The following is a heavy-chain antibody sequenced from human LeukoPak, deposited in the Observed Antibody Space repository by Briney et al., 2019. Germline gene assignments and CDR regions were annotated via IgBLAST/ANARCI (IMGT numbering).Heavy chain of an antibody. V-gene: IGHV1-46*01. D-gene: IGHD4-11*01. CDR3: ARQQGLQNLNFDY. CDR1: GYTFTSYY. Sequence: ASVKVSCKTSGYTFTSYYIHWVRQAPGQGLERMGIINPIGGTTDYPQKFQGRVTMTRDTSTSTVYMELSSLSPEDTAVYYCARQQGLQNLNFDYWGQGALVTVSS. CDR2: INPIGGTT. J-gene: IGHJ4*02.